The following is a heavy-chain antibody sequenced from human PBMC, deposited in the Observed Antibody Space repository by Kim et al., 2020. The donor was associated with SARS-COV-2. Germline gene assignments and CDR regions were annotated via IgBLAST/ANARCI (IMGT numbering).Heavy chain of an antibody. Sequence: ASVKVSCKASGGTFSSYAISWVRQAPGQGLEWMGRIIPILGIANYAQKFQGRVTITADKSTSTAYMELSSLRSEDTAVYYCARDLPYRDGYAYYYYYMDVWRKGTTVTVSS. V-gene: IGHV1-69*04. CDR1: GGTFSSYA. D-gene: IGHD5-12*01. CDR2: IIPILGIA. CDR3: ARDLPYRDGYAYYYYYMDV. J-gene: IGHJ6*03.